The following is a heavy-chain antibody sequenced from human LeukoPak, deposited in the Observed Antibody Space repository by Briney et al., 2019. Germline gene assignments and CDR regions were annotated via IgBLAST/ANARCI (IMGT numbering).Heavy chain of an antibody. CDR3: ARDGRYCSGGSCYGENAFDI. D-gene: IGHD2-15*01. CDR2: IYSGGST. Sequence: PGGSLRLSCAASGFTVSSNYMSWVRQAPGKGLEWVSVIYSGGSTYYADSVKGRFTLSRDNAKNSLYLQMNSLRAEDTAVYYCARDGRYCSGGSCYGENAFDIWGQGTMVTVSS. V-gene: IGHV3-53*01. CDR1: GFTVSSNY. J-gene: IGHJ3*02.